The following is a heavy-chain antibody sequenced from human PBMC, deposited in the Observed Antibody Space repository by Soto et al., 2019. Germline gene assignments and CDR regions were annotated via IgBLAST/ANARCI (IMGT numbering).Heavy chain of an antibody. Sequence: EVHLVESGGGLMQPGGSLRLSCAASGFTVNTYNMIWVRQAPVKGLEWVSVTYSGGSTQYADSVKGRFTVSRDNSKNTLYLQMSSLRDEDTAVYYCARKLSGAVQGWAYGMDVWGRGTTVTVSS. CDR2: TYSGGST. J-gene: IGHJ6*02. D-gene: IGHD1-26*01. CDR3: ARKLSGAVQGWAYGMDV. CDR1: GFTVNTYN. V-gene: IGHV3-53*02.